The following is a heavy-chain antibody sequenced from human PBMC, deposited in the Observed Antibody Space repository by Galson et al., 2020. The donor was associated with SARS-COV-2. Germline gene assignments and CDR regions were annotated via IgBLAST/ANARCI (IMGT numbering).Heavy chain of an antibody. D-gene: IGHD3-10*01. CDR3: VRGRADGDLGSF. CDR1: GYPFTSYY. V-gene: IGHV1-2*02. Sequence: ASVKVSCKASGYPFTSYYIHWVRQAPGQGLEWMGRINPDSGVTNYAQRFQDRVTMNRDLSITTAYMELTSLTSDDTAVYYCVRGRADGDLGSFWGQGTLVTVSS. CDR2: INPDSGVT. J-gene: IGHJ4*02.